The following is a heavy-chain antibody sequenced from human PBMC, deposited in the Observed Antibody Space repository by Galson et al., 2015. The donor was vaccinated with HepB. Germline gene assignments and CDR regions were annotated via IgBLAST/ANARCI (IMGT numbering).Heavy chain of an antibody. D-gene: IGHD5-24*01. Sequence: PALVKPTQTLTLTCTFSGFSFGTSEVGVGWIRQPPGKALEWLALIYWNDDKRYSPSLKSRLAITKDTSKNQVVLTMTNMDPVDTATYYCTHSPMARYFDYWGQGTLVTVSS. CDR1: GFSFGTSEVG. CDR3: THSPMARYFDY. V-gene: IGHV2-5*01. J-gene: IGHJ4*02. CDR2: IYWNDDK.